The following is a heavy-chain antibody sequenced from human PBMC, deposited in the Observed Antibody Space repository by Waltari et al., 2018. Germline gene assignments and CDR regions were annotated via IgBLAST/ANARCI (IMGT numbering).Heavy chain of an antibody. J-gene: IGHJ4*02. CDR3: ARGKYCSGGSCSIGFDY. CDR2: ISYDGSNK. V-gene: IGHV3-30*01. CDR1: GFTFSSYA. Sequence: QVQLVESGGGVVQPGRYLRLSCAASGFTFSSYAMHWVRQAPGKGLEWVSVISYDGSNKYYADSVKGRFTISRDNSKNTLYLQMNSLRAEDTAVYYCARGKYCSGGSCSIGFDYWGQGTLVTVSS. D-gene: IGHD2-15*01.